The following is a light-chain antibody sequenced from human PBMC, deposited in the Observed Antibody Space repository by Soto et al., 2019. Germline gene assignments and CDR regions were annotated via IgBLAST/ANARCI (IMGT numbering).Light chain of an antibody. J-gene: IGLJ2*01. Sequence: QSALTQPASVSGSPGQSITISCTGTSSDVGGYNYVSWYQQHPGKAPKLMIYDVSNRPSGVSNRFSGSKSGNTASLTISGLRAEDEADYYCSSYTSSSTSDVVFGGGTQLTVL. CDR2: DVS. CDR3: SSYTSSSTSDVV. V-gene: IGLV2-14*01. CDR1: SSDVGGYNY.